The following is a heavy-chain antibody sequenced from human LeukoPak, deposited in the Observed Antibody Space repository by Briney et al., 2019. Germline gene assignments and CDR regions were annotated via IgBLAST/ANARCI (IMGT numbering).Heavy chain of an antibody. J-gene: IGHJ5*02. V-gene: IGHV4-4*07. CDR1: GGSISSYY. Sequence: PSETLSLTCTVSGGSISSYYWSWIRQPAGKGLEWIGRIYTSGSTNYNPSLKSRVTMSVDTSKNQFSLKLSSVAAADTAVYYCARMLVGRYCSSTSCSYWFDPWGQGTLVTVSS. D-gene: IGHD2-2*01. CDR2: IYTSGST. CDR3: ARMLVGRYCSSTSCSYWFDP.